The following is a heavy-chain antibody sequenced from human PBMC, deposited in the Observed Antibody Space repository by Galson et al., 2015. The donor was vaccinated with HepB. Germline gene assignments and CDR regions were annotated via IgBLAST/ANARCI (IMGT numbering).Heavy chain of an antibody. V-gene: IGHV1-3*01. CDR2: INAGNGNT. CDR3: ARDFSDFWSGYPFYYMDV. J-gene: IGHJ6*03. CDR1: GYTFTSYA. D-gene: IGHD3-3*01. Sequence: SVKVSCKASGYTFTSYAMHWVRQAPGQRLEWMGWINAGNGNTKYSQKFQGRVTITRDTSASTAYMELSSLRSEDTAVYYCARDFSDFWSGYPFYYMDVWGKGTTVTVSS.